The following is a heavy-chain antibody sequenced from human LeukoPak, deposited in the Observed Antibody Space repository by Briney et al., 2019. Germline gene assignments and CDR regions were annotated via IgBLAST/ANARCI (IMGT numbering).Heavy chain of an antibody. CDR3: AKSNGYGLVDI. J-gene: IGHJ3*02. CDR1: GGAVNSYY. CDR2: ISHNGNI. Sequence: SETLSLTCNVSGGAVNSYYWSWIRQTPGEGLKWIGYISHNGNIDYAPSLKSRVTISLDTSRNQFSLKLNSVTAADTAVYYCAKSNGYGLVDIWGQGTMVTVSS. V-gene: IGHV4-59*02. D-gene: IGHD3-10*01.